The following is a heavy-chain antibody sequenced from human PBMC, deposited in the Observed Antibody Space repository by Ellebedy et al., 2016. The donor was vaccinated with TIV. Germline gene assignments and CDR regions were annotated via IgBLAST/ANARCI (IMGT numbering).Heavy chain of an antibody. D-gene: IGHD1-26*01. J-gene: IGHJ3*02. V-gene: IGHV3-23*01. CDR1: GFTFSSYA. CDR2: ISGSGGST. Sequence: GESLKISCAASGFTFSSYAMSWVRQAPGKGLEWVSAISGSGGSTYYADSVKGRFTISRENAKNSLYLQMNSLRAGDTAVYFCARGALSAFDIWGQGTMVTVSS. CDR3: ARGALSAFDI.